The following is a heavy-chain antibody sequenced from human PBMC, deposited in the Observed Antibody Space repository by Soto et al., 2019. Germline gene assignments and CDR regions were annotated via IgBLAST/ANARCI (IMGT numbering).Heavy chain of an antibody. J-gene: IGHJ6*03. V-gene: IGHV1-8*01. Sequence: ASVKVSCKASGYTFTSYDINWVRQATGQGLEWMGWMNPNSGNTGYAQKFQGRVTMTRNTSISTAYMELSSLRSEDPAVYYCARGVRGGYYYYMDVWGKGTTVTVSS. CDR1: GYTFTSYD. D-gene: IGHD3-16*01. CDR3: ARGVRGGYYYYMDV. CDR2: MNPNSGNT.